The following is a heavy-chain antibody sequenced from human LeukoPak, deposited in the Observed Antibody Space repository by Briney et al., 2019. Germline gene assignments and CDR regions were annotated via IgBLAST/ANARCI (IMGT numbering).Heavy chain of an antibody. CDR2: IYYSGTT. Sequence: SETLSLTCTVSGGFVSSSSYFWGWIRQPPGKGLEWIGSIYYSGTTYYNPSLKSRITISVDTSKNQFSLKLNSMTAADTAVYYCARHGGAAAAIDYWGQGTLVTVSS. D-gene: IGHD6-13*01. CDR3: ARHGGAAAAIDY. CDR1: GGFVSSSSYF. V-gene: IGHV4-39*01. J-gene: IGHJ4*02.